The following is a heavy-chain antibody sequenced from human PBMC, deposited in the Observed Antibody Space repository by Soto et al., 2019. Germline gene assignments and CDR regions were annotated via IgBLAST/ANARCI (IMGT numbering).Heavy chain of an antibody. CDR3: ASGSTSPYNYYGMDV. J-gene: IGHJ6*02. CDR2: IDPSVSYT. D-gene: IGHD2-2*01. V-gene: IGHV5-10-1*01. Sequence: GESLKISCKGSGYSFTSYWISWVRQMPGKGLEWMGRIDPSVSYTNYSPSFQGHVTISADKSISTAYLQWSSLKASDTAMYYCASGSTSPYNYYGMDVWGQGTTVTVSS. CDR1: GYSFTSYW.